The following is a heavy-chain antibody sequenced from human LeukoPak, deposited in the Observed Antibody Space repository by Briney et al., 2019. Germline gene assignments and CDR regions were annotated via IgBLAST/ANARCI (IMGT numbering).Heavy chain of an antibody. CDR2: INPNSGDT. Sequence: ASVKVSCKTSGYTFSDYYIHWIRQAPGQGLEWVGWINPNSGDTDYAQKFQGRVTITADESTSTAYMELSSLRSEDTAVYYCARLTYGSESMDVWGKGTTVTISS. CDR1: GYTFSDYY. D-gene: IGHD3-10*01. V-gene: IGHV1-2*02. CDR3: ARLTYGSESMDV. J-gene: IGHJ6*03.